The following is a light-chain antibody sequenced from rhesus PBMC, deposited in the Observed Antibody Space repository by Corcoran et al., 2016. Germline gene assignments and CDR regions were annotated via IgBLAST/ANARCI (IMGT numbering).Light chain of an antibody. V-gene: IGKV1S9*01. CDR3: QQGYSYPLT. J-gene: IGKJ4*01. Sequence: DIQMTQSPSSLSASVGDRVTITCQASQSLSNYLNWYQQKPGKIPKLLIYRASSLQSGIPSRFSGSGAGTECTLTISSLQPEDFATYYCQQGYSYPLTFGGGTKVELK. CDR1: QSLSNY. CDR2: RAS.